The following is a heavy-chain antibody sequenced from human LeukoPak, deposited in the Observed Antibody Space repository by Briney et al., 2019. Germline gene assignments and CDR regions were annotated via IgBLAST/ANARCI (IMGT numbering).Heavy chain of an antibody. V-gene: IGHV3-30-3*01. J-gene: IGHJ4*02. CDR1: GFTFSSYA. Sequence: GGALRLSCAASGFTFSSYAMHWVRQAPGKGLEGVAVISYDGSNKYYADSVKGRFTISRDNSKNTLYLQMNSLRAEDTAVYYCARGRMTTVTPPGVYWGQGTLVTVSS. CDR3: ARGRMTTVTPPGVY. CDR2: ISYDGSNK. D-gene: IGHD4-17*01.